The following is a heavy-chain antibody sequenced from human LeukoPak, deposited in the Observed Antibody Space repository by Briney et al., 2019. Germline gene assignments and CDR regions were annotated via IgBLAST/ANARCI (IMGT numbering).Heavy chain of an antibody. CDR1: GGSISSYY. CDR2: IYYSGST. CDR3: ARAGRDYGGNFHFDY. V-gene: IGHV4-59*01. D-gene: IGHD4-23*01. J-gene: IGHJ4*02. Sequence: SETLSLTCTVSGGSISSYYWSWIRQPPGKGLEWIGYIYYSGSTNYNPSLKSRVTISVDTSKNQFSLKLSSVTAADTAVYYCARAGRDYGGNFHFDYWGQGTLVTVSS.